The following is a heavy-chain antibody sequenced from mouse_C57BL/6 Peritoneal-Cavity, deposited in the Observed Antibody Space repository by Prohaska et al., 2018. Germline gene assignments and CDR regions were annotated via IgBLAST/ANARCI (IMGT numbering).Heavy chain of an antibody. J-gene: IGHJ3*01. V-gene: IGHV3-6*01. D-gene: IGHD2-5*01. CDR2: ISYDGSN. Sequence: TISFTGYSITSGYYWNWIRQFPGNKLEWMGYISYDGSNNYNPSLKNRISITRDTSKNQFFLKLNSVTTEDTATYCCASSNYAWFAYWGQGTLVTVSA. CDR3: ASSNYAWFAY. CDR1: GYSITSGYY.